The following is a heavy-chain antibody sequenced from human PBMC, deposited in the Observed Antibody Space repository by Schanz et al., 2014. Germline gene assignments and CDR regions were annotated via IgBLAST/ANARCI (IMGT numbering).Heavy chain of an antibody. Sequence: VQLVESGGGVVQPGRSLRLSCAASGFAFSVYGMHWVRQAPGKGPEWVAVISYDGRNKYYADSVKGRFTISRDNSKNTLYLQMNSLRAEDTAVYYCARDLEGYDGGGGGFDPWGQGTLXTVSS. CDR2: ISYDGRNK. CDR3: ARDLEGYDGGGGGFDP. J-gene: IGHJ5*02. V-gene: IGHV3-30*19. CDR1: GFAFSVYG. D-gene: IGHD2-21*01.